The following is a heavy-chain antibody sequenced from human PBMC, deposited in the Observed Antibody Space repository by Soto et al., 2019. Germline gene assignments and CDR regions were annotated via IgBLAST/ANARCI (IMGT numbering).Heavy chain of an antibody. D-gene: IGHD3-3*01. Sequence: GGSLRLSCAASGFTFSSYDMHWVRQATGKGLEWVSAIGTAGDTYYPGSVKGRFTISRENAKNSLYLQMNSLRAEDTAVYYCARGLSGDFWSGSFNRRLIDYWGQGTLVTVSS. J-gene: IGHJ4*02. CDR2: IGTAGDT. CDR3: ARGLSGDFWSGSFNRRLIDY. CDR1: GFTFSSYD. V-gene: IGHV3-13*01.